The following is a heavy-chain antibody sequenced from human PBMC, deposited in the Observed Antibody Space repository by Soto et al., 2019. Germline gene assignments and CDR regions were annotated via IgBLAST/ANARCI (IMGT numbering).Heavy chain of an antibody. CDR2: IIPIFGTA. V-gene: IGHV1-69*01. J-gene: IGHJ3*02. D-gene: IGHD1-26*01. CDR1: GGTFSSYA. Sequence: QVQLVQSGAEVKKPGSSVKDSCKASGGTFSSYAISWVRQAPGQGLEWMGGIIPIFGTANYAQKFQGRVTITADESTSTAYMERSSLRSEDTAVYYCAKDRDVGAKGGKDAFDIWGQGTMVTVSS. CDR3: AKDRDVGAKGGKDAFDI.